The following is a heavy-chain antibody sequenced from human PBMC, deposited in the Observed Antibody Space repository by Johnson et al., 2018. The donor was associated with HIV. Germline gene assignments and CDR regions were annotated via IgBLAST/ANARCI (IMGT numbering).Heavy chain of an antibody. D-gene: IGHD4-23*01. CDR2: IKSKTDGGTT. V-gene: IGHV3-15*01. Sequence: VQLVESGGGVVQPGRSLRLSCAASGFTFSSYAVHWVRQAPGKGLEWVGRIKSKTDGGTTDYAAPVKGRFTISRDDSKNTLYLQMNCLKTEDTAVYYCTTDLPGGYYGGNWTYDAFDIWGQGTMVTVSS. J-gene: IGHJ3*02. CDR1: GFTFSSYA. CDR3: TTDLPGGYYGGNWTYDAFDI.